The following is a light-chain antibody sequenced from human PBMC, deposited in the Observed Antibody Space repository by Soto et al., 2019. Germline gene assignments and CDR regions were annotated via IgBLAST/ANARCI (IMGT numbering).Light chain of an antibody. CDR3: LSYASSLNGYWL. V-gene: IGLV1-40*01. J-gene: IGLJ3*02. Sequence: QSVLTQPPSVSGAPGQRVTISCTGSSSNIGAGFDVHWYQHLPGPVPKLLIYANTNRPSGVPDRFSGSKSGTSASLAITGLQAEDEDDDYCLSYASSLNGYWLFGGGTKLTVL. CDR1: SSNIGAGFD. CDR2: ANT.